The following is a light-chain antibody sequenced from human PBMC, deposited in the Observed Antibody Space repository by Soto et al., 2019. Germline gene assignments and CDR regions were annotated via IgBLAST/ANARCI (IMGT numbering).Light chain of an antibody. CDR3: QQYNSYSIT. CDR2: KAS. Sequence: IRMTQSPSSLSASTGDRVTITCRASQSISSWLAWYQQKPGKAPKLLIYKASSLESGVPSRFSGSGSGTEFTLTISSLQPDDFATYYCQQYNSYSITFGQGTRLEIK. J-gene: IGKJ5*01. V-gene: IGKV1-5*03. CDR1: QSISSW.